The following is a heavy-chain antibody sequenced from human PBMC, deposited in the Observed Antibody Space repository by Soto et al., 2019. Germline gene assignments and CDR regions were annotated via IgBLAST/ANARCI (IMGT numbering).Heavy chain of an antibody. Sequence: GGSLRLSCAASGFTFSSYSMNWVRQDPGKGLEWVSYISSSSSTIYYANSLKGRFNNTRDNAKNSQYLQMYSLRDEGTAVYYCSTTSYYDSSDHYWGQGTLVTVSS. CDR3: STTSYYDSSDHY. CDR2: ISSSSSTI. CDR1: GFTFSSYS. V-gene: IGHV3-48*02. J-gene: IGHJ4*02. D-gene: IGHD3-22*01.